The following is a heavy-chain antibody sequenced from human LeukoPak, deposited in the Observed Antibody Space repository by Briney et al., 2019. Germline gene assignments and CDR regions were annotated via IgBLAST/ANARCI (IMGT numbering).Heavy chain of an antibody. CDR3: ANPDASTVTPYYFDY. J-gene: IGHJ4*02. CDR1: GFTFSTYA. CDR2: ISGSGGST. Sequence: GGSLRLSCAASGFTFSTYAMSWVRQAPGKGLEWVSGISGSGGSTYYADSVKGRLTISRDNSKNTLYVQMNSLRAEDTAVYYCANPDASTVTPYYFDYWGQGTMVTVSS. D-gene: IGHD4-17*01. V-gene: IGHV3-23*01.